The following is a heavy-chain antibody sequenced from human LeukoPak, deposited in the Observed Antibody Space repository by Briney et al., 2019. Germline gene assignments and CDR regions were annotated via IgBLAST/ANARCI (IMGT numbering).Heavy chain of an antibody. CDR1: GYTFTSYG. D-gene: IGHD4/OR15-4a*01. J-gene: IGHJ3*01. CDR2: ISAYNGNT. V-gene: IGHV1-18*01. Sequence: ASVKVSCKASGYTFTSYGISWVRQAPGQGLEWMGWISAYNGNTNYAQKLQGRVTMTTDTSTSTAYMELRSLRSDDTAVYYCARVRRLMQTFDVWGQGKMVTVSS. CDR3: ARVRRLMQTFDV.